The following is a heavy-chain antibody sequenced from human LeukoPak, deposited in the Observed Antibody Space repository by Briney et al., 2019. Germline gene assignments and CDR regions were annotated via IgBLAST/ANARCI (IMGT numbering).Heavy chain of an antibody. V-gene: IGHV3-66*01. D-gene: IGHD6-19*01. J-gene: IGHJ4*02. Sequence: GGSLRLSCAASEFIVSINYMTWVRQAPGKGLEWVSLIYSRGDTKYADSVKGRFTISRDNSKNTLYLQMSSLRTEDTAVYYCARDRSRYSSGWYPYYFDYWGQGTLVTVSS. CDR1: EFIVSINY. CDR3: ARDRSRYSSGWYPYYFDY. CDR2: IYSRGDT.